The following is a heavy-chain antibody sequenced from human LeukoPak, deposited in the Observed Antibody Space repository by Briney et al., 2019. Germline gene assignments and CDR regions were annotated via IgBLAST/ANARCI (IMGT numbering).Heavy chain of an antibody. CDR3: AKGSKLLAFTRDHYIAV. CDR2: IRHDGSNK. J-gene: IGHJ6*03. Sequence: PGGSLRLSCAASGFTFSSYGMHWVRQAPGKGLEWVAFIRHDGSNKYYADSVKGRFTISRDNSKNTLYLQMNSLRAEDTAVYYCAKGSKLLAFTRDHYIAVWGKGTSVTISS. CDR1: GFTFSSYG. D-gene: IGHD1-7*01. V-gene: IGHV3-30*02.